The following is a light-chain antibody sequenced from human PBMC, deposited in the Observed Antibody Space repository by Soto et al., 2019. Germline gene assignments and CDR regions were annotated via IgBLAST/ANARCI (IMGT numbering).Light chain of an antibody. CDR2: GTT. CDR3: QKYGSLTSST. V-gene: IGKV3-20*01. CDR1: QSVSSTY. Sequence: EIVLTQSPGTLSLSPGERATLSCRASQSVSSTYLAWYQQKPGQAPRLIIYGTTSRATGIPGRFSGSGSGTDFTLTISRLEPEDFAVYYCQKYGSLTSSTFGQGTKVEIK. J-gene: IGKJ1*01.